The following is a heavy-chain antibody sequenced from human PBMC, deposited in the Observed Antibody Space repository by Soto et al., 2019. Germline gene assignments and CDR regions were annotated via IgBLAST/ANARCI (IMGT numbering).Heavy chain of an antibody. J-gene: IGHJ4*02. CDR3: ARVGSSIAAAGHIDY. CDR2: IYHSGST. V-gene: IGHV4-4*02. D-gene: IGHD6-13*01. Sequence: SETLSLTCAVSGGSISSSNWWSWVRQPPGKGLEWIGEIYHSGSTNYNPSLKSRVTISVDKSKNQFSLKLSSVTAADTAVYYCARVGSSIAAAGHIDYWGXGTLVNVSS. CDR1: GGSISSSNW.